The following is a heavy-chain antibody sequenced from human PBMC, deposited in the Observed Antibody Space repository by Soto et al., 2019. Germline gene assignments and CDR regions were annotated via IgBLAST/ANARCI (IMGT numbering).Heavy chain of an antibody. Sequence: EVQLVESGGGLVQPGRSLRLSCAASGFIFDNSGMHWVRQAPGKGLEWVSGISWNGGNIGYADSVKGRFSISRDNGKDSLFPAMNRLRPDDTAFYYLCKAGVRDPIWEVPVYFDNWGQGTLVTVSS. V-gene: IGHV3-9*01. CDR3: CKAGVRDPIWEVPVYFDN. CDR2: ISWNGGNI. J-gene: IGHJ4*02. CDR1: GFIFDNSG. D-gene: IGHD1-26*01.